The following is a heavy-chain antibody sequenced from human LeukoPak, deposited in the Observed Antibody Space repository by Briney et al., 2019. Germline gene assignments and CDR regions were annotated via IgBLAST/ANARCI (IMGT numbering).Heavy chain of an antibody. CDR1: GGTFSSYA. V-gene: IGHV1-69*13. J-gene: IGHJ4*02. CDR3: ASNGYYDSSGYYSY. CDR2: IIPSFGTA. Sequence: ASVKVSCKASGGTFSSYAISGVRPAPGQGLEWMGGIIPSFGTANYAQKFQGRVTITADESTSTAYMKLSSPRAEDTAVYYCASNGYYDSSGYYSYWGQGTLVTVSS. D-gene: IGHD3-22*01.